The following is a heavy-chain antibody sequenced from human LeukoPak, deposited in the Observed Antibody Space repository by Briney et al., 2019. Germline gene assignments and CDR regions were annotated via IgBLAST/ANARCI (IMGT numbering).Heavy chain of an antibody. CDR2: ISSSSSYI. D-gene: IGHD5-12*01. Sequence: PGGSLRLSCAASGFTFSSYSMNWVRQAPGKGLEWVSSISSSSSYIYYADSVKGRFTISRDNAKNSLYLQMNSLRAEDTAVYYCARDGGYDSQIYYYYYYMDVWGKGTTVTVSS. J-gene: IGHJ6*03. V-gene: IGHV3-21*01. CDR3: ARDGGYDSQIYYYYYYMDV. CDR1: GFTFSSYS.